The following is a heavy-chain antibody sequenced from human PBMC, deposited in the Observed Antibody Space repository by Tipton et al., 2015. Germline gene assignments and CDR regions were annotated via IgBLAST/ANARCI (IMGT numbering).Heavy chain of an antibody. J-gene: IGHJ4*02. D-gene: IGHD3-22*01. V-gene: IGHV4-59*01. CDR2: IDFRGST. CDR1: GGSIDSYY. CDR3: ARDAWAGDTRGFYYIY. Sequence: TLSLTCSVSGGSIDSYYWSWIRQPPGMRLEWIGYIDFRGSTEYNPSLKSRVSIPVDTSKNQFSLRLNSVTAADTAVYYCARDAWAGDTRGFYYIYWGRGTLVSVSS.